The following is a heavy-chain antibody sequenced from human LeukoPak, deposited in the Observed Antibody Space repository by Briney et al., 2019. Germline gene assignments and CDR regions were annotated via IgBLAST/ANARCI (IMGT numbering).Heavy chain of an antibody. CDR2: ISYDGSNK. CDR3: ARDRCGCSSTCPFDY. J-gene: IGHJ4*02. V-gene: IGHV3-30-3*01. D-gene: IGHD6-13*01. CDR1: GFTFSSYP. Sequence: PGGSLRLSCAASGFTFSSYPMHWVRQAPGKGLEWLAFISYDGSNKYYADSVKGRFTISRDNSKNTLYLQMNSLRVEDAAVYYCARDRCGCSSTCPFDYWGQGTLVTVSS.